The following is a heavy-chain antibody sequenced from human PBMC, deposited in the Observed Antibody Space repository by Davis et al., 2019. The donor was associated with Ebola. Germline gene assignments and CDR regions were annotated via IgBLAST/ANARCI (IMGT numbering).Heavy chain of an antibody. CDR1: GGSISSGGYY. CDR2: IYYSGST. V-gene: IGHV4-31*03. CDR3: AREGGDQYSNYESPRIDY. J-gene: IGHJ4*02. Sequence: PSETLSLTCTVSGGSISSGGYYWSWIRQHPGKGLEWIGYIYYSGSTYYNPSLKSRVTMSVDTSKDQFSLKLSSVTAADTAVYYCAREGGDQYSNYESPRIDYWGQGTLVTVSS. D-gene: IGHD4-11*01.